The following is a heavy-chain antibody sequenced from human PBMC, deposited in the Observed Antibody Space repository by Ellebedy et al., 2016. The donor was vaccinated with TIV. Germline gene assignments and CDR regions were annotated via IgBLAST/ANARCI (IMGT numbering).Heavy chain of an antibody. CDR3: ARDAQRYYDFWSGSLDYYYYMDV. CDR2: INHSGST. Sequence: SETLSLXXAVYGGSFSGYYWSWIRQPPGKGLEWIGEINHSGSTNYNPSLKSRVTISVDTSKNQFSLKLSSVTAADTAVYYCARDAQRYYDFWSGSLDYYYYMDVWGKGTTVTVSS. CDR1: GGSFSGYY. D-gene: IGHD3-3*01. J-gene: IGHJ6*03. V-gene: IGHV4-34*01.